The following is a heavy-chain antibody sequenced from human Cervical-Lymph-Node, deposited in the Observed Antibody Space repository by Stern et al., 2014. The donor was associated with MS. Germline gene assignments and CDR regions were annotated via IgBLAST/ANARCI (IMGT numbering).Heavy chain of an antibody. CDR2: IYSGGST. CDR3: ARVATRIAAAGRVDP. D-gene: IGHD6-13*01. Sequence: VQSGGSLRLSCAASGFTVSSNYMSWVRQAPGKGLEWVSVIYSGGSTYYADSVKGRFTISRDNSKNTLYLQMNSLRAEDTAVYYCARVATRIAAAGRVDPWGQGTLVTVSS. CDR1: GFTVSSNY. V-gene: IGHV3-53*01. J-gene: IGHJ5*02.